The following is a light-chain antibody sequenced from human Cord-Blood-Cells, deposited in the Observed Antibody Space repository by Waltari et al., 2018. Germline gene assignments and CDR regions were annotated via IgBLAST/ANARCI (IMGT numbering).Light chain of an antibody. Sequence: DIQMTQSPSSLSASRGDRVTITCRASQGIRNGLGWYQQKPGKAPKRLIYAASSLQSGVPSRFSGSGSETEFTLTISSLQPEDFATYYCLQHNSYPWTFGQGTNVEIK. CDR3: LQHNSYPWT. J-gene: IGKJ1*01. CDR1: QGIRNG. V-gene: IGKV1-17*01. CDR2: AAS.